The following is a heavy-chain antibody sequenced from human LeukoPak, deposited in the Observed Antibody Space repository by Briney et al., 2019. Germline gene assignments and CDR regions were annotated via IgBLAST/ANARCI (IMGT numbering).Heavy chain of an antibody. CDR2: IYYSGST. Sequence: TSETLSLTCTLSGGSISSYYWSWIRQPPGKGLEWIGYIYYSGSTNYNPSLKSRVTISVDTSKNQFSLKLSSVTAADTAVYYCASPVRYCSSTSCSRDYWGQGTLVTVSS. D-gene: IGHD2-2*01. V-gene: IGHV4-59*01. CDR3: ASPVRYCSSTSCSRDY. J-gene: IGHJ4*02. CDR1: GGSISSYY.